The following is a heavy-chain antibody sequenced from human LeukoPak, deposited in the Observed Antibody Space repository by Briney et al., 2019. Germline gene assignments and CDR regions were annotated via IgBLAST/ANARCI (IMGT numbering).Heavy chain of an antibody. CDR1: GFNFSSYS. CDR3: ARGYSSSWYLD. J-gene: IGHJ4*02. V-gene: IGHV3-21*01. CDR2: LSSSSSFI. Sequence: GGSLRLSCAGSGFNFSSYSMSWVRQAQWKGLEFVSSLSSSSSFIYYADSVKGRFTISRDNAKKSLSLQMNSLRADDTAVYYCARGYSSSWYLDWGQGTLVTVSS. D-gene: IGHD6-13*01.